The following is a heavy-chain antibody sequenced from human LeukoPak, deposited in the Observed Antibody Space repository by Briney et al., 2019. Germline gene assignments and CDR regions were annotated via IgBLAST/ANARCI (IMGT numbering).Heavy chain of an antibody. Sequence: GGSLRLSCAASGFTFSHYSMNWVRQAPGKGLEWVTFIQYDGSKRYYADSVKGRFTISRDNSKNTLYLEMNSLRAEDTAVYYCAKDIGSYYDYWGQGILATVSS. CDR3: AKDIGSYYDY. CDR2: IQYDGSKR. D-gene: IGHD3-10*01. CDR1: GFTFSHYS. V-gene: IGHV3-30*02. J-gene: IGHJ4*02.